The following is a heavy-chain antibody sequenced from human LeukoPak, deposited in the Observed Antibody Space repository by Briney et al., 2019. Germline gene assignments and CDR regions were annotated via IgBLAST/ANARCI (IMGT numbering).Heavy chain of an antibody. J-gene: IGHJ4*02. CDR1: GFTFNMYG. CDR3: ARDLRAVAHDFDC. V-gene: IGHV3-49*04. CDR2: IRSKAYGGTA. Sequence: GGSLRLSCAGSGFTFNMYGMHWVRQAPGKGLEWVGFIRSKAYGGTAEYAASVKGRFTISRDDSENIAYVEMNSLKSEDTAVYYCARDLRAVAHDFDCWGQGTLVTVSS. D-gene: IGHD6-19*01.